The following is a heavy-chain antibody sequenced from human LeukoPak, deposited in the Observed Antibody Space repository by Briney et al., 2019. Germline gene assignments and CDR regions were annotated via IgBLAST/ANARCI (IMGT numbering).Heavy chain of an antibody. CDR1: GFPFSSHT. CDR2: IGGTNGYS. V-gene: IGHV3-21*01. J-gene: IGHJ4*01. Sequence: GGSLKLSCAASGFPFSSHTMNWVRQAPGKGLEWVSSIGGTNGYSFYAHSLKGRFTISRDNAKNSLSLLMNNLRAEDTAVYYCTRDQPFSSFAHWSQRILVTVSS. CDR3: TRDQPFSSFAH. D-gene: IGHD6-13*01.